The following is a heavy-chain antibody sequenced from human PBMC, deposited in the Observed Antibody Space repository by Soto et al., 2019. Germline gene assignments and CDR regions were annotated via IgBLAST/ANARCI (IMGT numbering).Heavy chain of an antibody. CDR1: GFTFSSYS. V-gene: IGHV3-21*01. J-gene: IGHJ4*02. CDR2: ISSSSSYI. Sequence: GGSLSLSCAASGFTFSSYSMNWVRQAPGKGLEWVSSISSSSSYIYYADSVKGRFTISRDNAKNSLYLQMNSLRAEDTAVYYCAGDARYDILTGYYSYWGQGTLVTVSS. D-gene: IGHD3-9*01. CDR3: AGDARYDILTGYYSY.